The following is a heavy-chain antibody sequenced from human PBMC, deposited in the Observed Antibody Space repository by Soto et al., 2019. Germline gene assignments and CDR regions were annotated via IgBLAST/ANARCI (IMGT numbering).Heavy chain of an antibody. D-gene: IGHD6-13*01. CDR1: GGTFSSYT. V-gene: IGHV1-69*04. CDR2: IIPILGIA. CDR3: ARDNSSREGIAAAGP. J-gene: IGHJ5*02. Sequence: GASVKVSCKASGGTFSSYTISWVRQAPGQGLEWMGRIIPILGIANYAQKFQGRVTITADKSTSTAYMELSSLRSEDTAVYYCARDNSSREGIAAAGPWGQGTLVTVS.